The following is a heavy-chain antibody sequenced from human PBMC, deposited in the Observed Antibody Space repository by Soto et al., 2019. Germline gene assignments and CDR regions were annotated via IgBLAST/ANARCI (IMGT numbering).Heavy chain of an antibody. CDR1: GYTFTDYG. CDR2: ITALNGNT. D-gene: IGHD3-3*01. CDR3: ARISQSDFWSGYYYFFDY. J-gene: IGHJ4*02. V-gene: IGHV1-18*01. Sequence: QVHLVQSGAEVEKPGASVKVSCKASGYTFTDYGISWVRQAPGQGLQWMGWITALNGNTKYAKQFQGRVTMTTDTSTSTAYMELRSLESDDTAVYYCARISQSDFWSGYYYFFDYWGQGTLVTVSS.